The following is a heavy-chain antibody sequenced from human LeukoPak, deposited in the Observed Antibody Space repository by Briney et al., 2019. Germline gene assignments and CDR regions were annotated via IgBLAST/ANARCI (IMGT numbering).Heavy chain of an antibody. CDR2: IYTSGST. CDR1: GGSISSSTYY. CDR3: ARGIAYGYMDV. V-gene: IGHV4-39*07. D-gene: IGHD4-17*01. J-gene: IGHJ6*03. Sequence: PSETLSLTCTVSGGSISSSTYYWGWIRQPPGKGLEWIGRIYTSGSTNYNPSLKSRVTMSVDTSKNQFSLKLSSVTAADTAVYYCARGIAYGYMDVXXXXXTVTVSS.